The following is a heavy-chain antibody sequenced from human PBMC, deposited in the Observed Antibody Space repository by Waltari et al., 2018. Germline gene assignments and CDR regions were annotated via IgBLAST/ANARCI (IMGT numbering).Heavy chain of an antibody. D-gene: IGHD7-27*01. CDR2: ADRIGDP. CDR3: ARENHNWGKANDI. V-gene: IGHV4-4*07. CDR1: GASVSVDY. J-gene: IGHJ4*02. Sequence: QVHLQESGPGLVKPSETLSLTCTVSGASVSVDYWTWIRQPAGKGLEWMGRADRIGDPTYNPALGSRVTISVDTSKNLFSLTLTSVTAADAAIYYCARENHNWGKANDIWGQGILVTVSS.